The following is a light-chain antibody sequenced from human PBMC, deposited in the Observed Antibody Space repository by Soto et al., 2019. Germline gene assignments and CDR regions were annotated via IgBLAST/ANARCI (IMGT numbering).Light chain of an antibody. CDR3: SSYTSSSTVV. V-gene: IGLV2-14*01. CDR2: EVS. J-gene: IGLJ2*01. CDR1: SSDVGGYNY. Sequence: QSALTQPASVSGSPGQSITISCTGTSSDVGGYNYVSWYQQHPGKAPKLMIYEVSNRPSGVSNLFSGSKSGNTASLTISGLQAEDEGDYSCSSYTSSSTVVFGGGTKLTVL.